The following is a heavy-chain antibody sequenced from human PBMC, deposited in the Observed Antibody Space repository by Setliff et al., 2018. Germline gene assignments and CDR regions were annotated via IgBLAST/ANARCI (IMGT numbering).Heavy chain of an antibody. CDR1: GGSINIYY. Sequence: ASETLSLTCTVSGGSINIYYWNWIRQPAGKGLEWIGRIYSSGSTNFNPSLKSRVTISIDTSKDQFSLEVASVTAADAGVYYCARGRNIAARLFDSWGQGTRVTVSS. D-gene: IGHD6-6*01. J-gene: IGHJ4*02. CDR2: IYSSGST. V-gene: IGHV4-4*07. CDR3: ARGRNIAARLFDS.